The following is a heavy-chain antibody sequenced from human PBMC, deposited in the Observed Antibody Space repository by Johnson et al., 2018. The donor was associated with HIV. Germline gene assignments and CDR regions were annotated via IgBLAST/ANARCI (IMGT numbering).Heavy chain of an antibody. CDR3: AKVHIAARWSDAFDI. Sequence: VQLVESGGGVVQPGRSLRLSCAASGFTFSSYLMHWVRQAPGKGLVWVSRINSDGSSTTYADSVKGRFTISRDNAKNTLFLQMNSLRAEDTAVYFCAKVHIAARWSDAFDIWGQGTMVTVSS. CDR2: INSDGSST. D-gene: IGHD6-6*01. CDR1: GFTFSSYL. J-gene: IGHJ3*02. V-gene: IGHV3-74*02.